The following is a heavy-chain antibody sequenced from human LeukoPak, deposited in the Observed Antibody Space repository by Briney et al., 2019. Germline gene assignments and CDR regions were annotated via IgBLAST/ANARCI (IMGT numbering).Heavy chain of an antibody. CDR3: ARDTSGYYRYYYYYYYYMDV. Sequence: SVKVSCKASGGTFSSYAISWVRQAPGQGLEWMGGIIPIFGTANYAQKFQGRVTITADESASTAYMELSSLRSEDTAVYYCARDTSGYYRYYYYYYYYMDVWGKGTTVTVSS. CDR1: GGTFSSYA. CDR2: IIPIFGTA. J-gene: IGHJ6*03. V-gene: IGHV1-69*01. D-gene: IGHD3-22*01.